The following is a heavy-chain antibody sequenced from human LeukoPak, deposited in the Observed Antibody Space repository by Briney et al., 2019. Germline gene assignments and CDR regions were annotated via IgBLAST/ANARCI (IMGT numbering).Heavy chain of an antibody. D-gene: IGHD1-26*01. CDR1: GGTFSSYA. CDR2: IIPILGIA. V-gene: IGHV1-69*04. J-gene: IGHJ5*02. Sequence: ASVKVSCKASGGTFSSYAISWVRQAPGQGLEWMGRIIPILGIANYAQKFQGRVTITADKSTSTAYMELSSLRSEDTAVYYCARGCGSYGSNNWFDPWGQGTLVTVSS. CDR3: ARGCGSYGSNNWFDP.